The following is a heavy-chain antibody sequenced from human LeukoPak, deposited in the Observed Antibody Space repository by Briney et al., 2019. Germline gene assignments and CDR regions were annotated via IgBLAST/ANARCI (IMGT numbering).Heavy chain of an antibody. D-gene: IGHD5-18*01. CDR2: IYYSGST. Sequence: SETLSLTCTVSGGSISSYYWSWIRQPPGKGLEWIGYIYYSGSTNYNPSLKSRVTISVDTSKNQFSPKLSSVTAADTAVYYCARLTAYYYMDVWGKGTTVTVSS. CDR3: ARLTAYYYMDV. CDR1: GGSISSYY. V-gene: IGHV4-59*01. J-gene: IGHJ6*03.